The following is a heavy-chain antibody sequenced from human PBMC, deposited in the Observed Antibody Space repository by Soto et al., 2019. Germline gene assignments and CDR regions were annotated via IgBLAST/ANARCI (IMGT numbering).Heavy chain of an antibody. V-gene: IGHV1-46*01. D-gene: IGHD5-12*01. CDR2: INPTGSMT. CDR1: GYSFITSYH. CDR3: ARDTGYDHDTFDI. J-gene: IGHJ3*02. Sequence: ASVKVSCKASGYSFITSYHMHWVRQAPGQGLEWMGIINPTGSMTRYSQKFQGRLTMTRDTSTATDYMELSNLTSEDTAVYFCARDTGYDHDTFDIWGQGTRVTVSS.